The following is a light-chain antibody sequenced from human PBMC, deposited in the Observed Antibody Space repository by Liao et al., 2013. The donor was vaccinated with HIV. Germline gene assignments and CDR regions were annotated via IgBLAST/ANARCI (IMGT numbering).Light chain of an antibody. V-gene: IGLV3-21*04. CDR1: NIGIKN. Sequence: SYVLTQPPSVSAALGMTAKITCGGNNIGIKNVHWYQQKPGQAPTLLIYYDRARPSEIPERFSGSNSANTATLTISRVEAGDEADYYCQVWGTTTDHWVFGGGTKLTVL. J-gene: IGLJ3*02. CDR2: YDR. CDR3: QVWGTTTDHWV.